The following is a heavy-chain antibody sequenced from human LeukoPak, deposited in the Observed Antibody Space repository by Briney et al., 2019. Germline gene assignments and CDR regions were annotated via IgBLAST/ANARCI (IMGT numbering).Heavy chain of an antibody. Sequence: PGGSLRLSCAASGFTFSRYAMHWVRQAPGKGLEWVAVISYDGSNKFYADSVKGRLAISRDNSKNTLYLQMNSLRTEDTAVYYCAKASNNHGLGGTVEYWGQGTLVTVSS. CDR2: ISYDGSNK. V-gene: IGHV3-30*18. J-gene: IGHJ4*02. CDR3: AKASNNHGLGGTVEY. CDR1: GFTFSRYA. D-gene: IGHD1-14*01.